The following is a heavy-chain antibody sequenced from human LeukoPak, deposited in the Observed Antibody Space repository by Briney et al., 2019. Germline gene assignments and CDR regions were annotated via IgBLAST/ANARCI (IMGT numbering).Heavy chain of an antibody. CDR1: GFTFSRYD. D-gene: IGHD6-19*01. CDR2: IGTAGDT. J-gene: IGHJ4*02. Sequence: GGSLRLSCAASGFTFSRYDMHWVRQATGKGLEWVSGIGTAGDTYYAGSVKGRFTISRENAKNSLYLQMNSLTAGDTAVYYCAGAGSETQWRAFDFWGQGVLVTVFS. V-gene: IGHV3-13*01. CDR3: AGAGSETQWRAFDF.